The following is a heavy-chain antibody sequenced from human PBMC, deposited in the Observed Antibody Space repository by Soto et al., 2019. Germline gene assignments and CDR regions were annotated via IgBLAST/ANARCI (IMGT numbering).Heavy chain of an antibody. CDR1: GYTFTSYD. Sequence: ASVKVSCKASGYTFTSYDINWVRQATGQGLEWMGWMNPNSGNTGYAQKFQGRVTMTRNTSISTAYMELSSLRSEDTAVYYCARAERTGTNGLCYWSFDYWGQGTLVTVSS. CDR3: ARAERTGTNGLCYWSFDY. D-gene: IGHD2-8*01. CDR2: MNPNSGNT. J-gene: IGHJ4*02. V-gene: IGHV1-8*01.